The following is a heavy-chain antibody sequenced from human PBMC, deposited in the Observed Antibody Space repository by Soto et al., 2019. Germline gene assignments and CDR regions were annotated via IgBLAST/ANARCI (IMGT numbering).Heavy chain of an antibody. CDR2: IYPDDSDT. CDR1: GYSFTSYW. D-gene: IGHD6-6*01. Sequence: GESLKISCKASGYSFTSYWIAWVCQTPGKGLEWMGIIYPDDSDTRKSPSFQDQVTISADRSITTAYLQWSSLKASDTAMYFCARGGVAARTFDYWGQGTLVTVSS. V-gene: IGHV5-51*01. CDR3: ARGGVAARTFDY. J-gene: IGHJ4*02.